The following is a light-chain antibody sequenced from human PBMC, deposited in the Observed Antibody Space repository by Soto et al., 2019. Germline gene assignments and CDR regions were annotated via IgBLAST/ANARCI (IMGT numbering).Light chain of an antibody. CDR2: DVS. Sequence: QSALTQPASVSGSPGQSITISCTGTSSDVGGYNYVSWYQQHPGKAPKLMIYDVSNRPSGVSKRFSGSKSGNTASLTISGLPAEDEADYYCSSYTSSSTLMVFGGGTKLTVL. V-gene: IGLV2-14*01. J-gene: IGLJ2*01. CDR1: SSDVGGYNY. CDR3: SSYTSSSTLMV.